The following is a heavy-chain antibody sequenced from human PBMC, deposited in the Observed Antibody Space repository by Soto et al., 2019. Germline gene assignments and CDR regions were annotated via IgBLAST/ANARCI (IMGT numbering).Heavy chain of an antibody. J-gene: IGHJ4*02. D-gene: IGHD2-2*01. CDR3: AREASVLIPAAQPSRFDS. CDR2: ISPYSGYT. V-gene: IGHV1-18*01. Sequence: ASVNVSCKGFGYSFMKYGINWVRQAPGQGLVWVGWISPYSGYTHSAQKFHGRLTLTTDTAASTAYMELRILRSADTALYYCAREASVLIPAAQPSRFDSWGQGTLVTVSS. CDR1: GYSFMKYG.